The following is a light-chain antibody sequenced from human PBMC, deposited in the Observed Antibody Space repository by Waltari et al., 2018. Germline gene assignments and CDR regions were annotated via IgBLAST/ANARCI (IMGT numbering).Light chain of an antibody. Sequence: QSALTQPASVSGSPGQSITISCTGTSSDVGSYNLVSWYQQHPGKAPNLMIYEGSKRPSGVSNRFSGSKSGNTASLTISGLQAEDEADYYCCSHAGSSTPRFGGGTKLTVL. J-gene: IGLJ2*01. CDR2: EGS. CDR3: CSHAGSSTPR. CDR1: SSDVGSYNL. V-gene: IGLV2-23*01.